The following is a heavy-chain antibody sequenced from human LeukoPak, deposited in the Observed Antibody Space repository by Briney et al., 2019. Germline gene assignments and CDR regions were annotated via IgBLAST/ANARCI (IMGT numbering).Heavy chain of an antibody. V-gene: IGHV1-8*03. J-gene: IGHJ4*02. CDR3: ARVAGSIDY. CDR2: MNPNGGYT. D-gene: IGHD6-19*01. CDR1: GYTFTTYD. Sequence: ASVKVSCKASGYTFTTYDINWVRQATGQGLEWMGWMNPNGGYTGYAQKFQGRVTITRDTSISTAYMELSGLRSEDTAVYYCARVAGSIDYWGQGTLVTVSS.